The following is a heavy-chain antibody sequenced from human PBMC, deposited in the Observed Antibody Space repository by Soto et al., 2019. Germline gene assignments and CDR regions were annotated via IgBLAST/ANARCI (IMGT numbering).Heavy chain of an antibody. CDR1: GGSISSYY. D-gene: IGHD2-21*01. J-gene: IGHJ4*01. Sequence: PSETLSLTCTVSGGSISSYYWSWIRQPPGKGLEWIGYIYYSGSTNYNPSLKSRVTLSIDMSKKQVSLKLNSVIAADTAVYYCARTRMIESWIDYWGHGTLVTVSS. CDR2: IYYSGST. V-gene: IGHV4-59*01. CDR3: ARTRMIESWIDY.